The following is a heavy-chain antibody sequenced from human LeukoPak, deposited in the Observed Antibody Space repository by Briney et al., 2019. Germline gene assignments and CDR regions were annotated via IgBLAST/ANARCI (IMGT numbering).Heavy chain of an antibody. CDR1: GGSISSYY. CDR2: IYDSGS. Sequence: SETLSLTCTVSGGSISSYYWSWIRQSPGKGLEWIGYIYDSGSKYNPSLQSRVTISLGTSKKKLSLRLSSVTAADTAVYYCARHRGYSGYDSMDVWGQGITVTVSS. D-gene: IGHD5-12*01. V-gene: IGHV4-59*08. J-gene: IGHJ6*02. CDR3: ARHRGYSGYDSMDV.